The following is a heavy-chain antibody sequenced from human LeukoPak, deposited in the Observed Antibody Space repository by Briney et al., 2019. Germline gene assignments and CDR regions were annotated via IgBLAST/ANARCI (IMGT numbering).Heavy chain of an antibody. CDR3: ASTPRPGDPVDYGMDV. V-gene: IGHV1-69*04. Sequence: GSSVKVSCKASGGTFSSYASSWVRQAPGQGLEWMGRIIPIFGIANYAQKFQGRVTITADKSTSTAYMELSSLRSEDTAVYYCASTPRPGDPVDYGMDVWGQGTTVTVSS. CDR1: GGTFSSYA. CDR2: IIPIFGIA. J-gene: IGHJ6*02.